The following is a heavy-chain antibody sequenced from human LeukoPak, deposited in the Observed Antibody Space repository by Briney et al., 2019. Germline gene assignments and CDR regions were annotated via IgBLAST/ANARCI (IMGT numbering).Heavy chain of an antibody. D-gene: IGHD3-3*02. Sequence: ASVKVSCKASGYTFTGYCMHWVRQAPGQGLEWMGWINPNSGGTNYAQKFQGRVTMTRDTSISTAYMELSRPRSYDTAVYYCARDLRSIFGVVMQRWGQGTLVTVSS. V-gene: IGHV1-2*02. J-gene: IGHJ4*02. CDR1: GYTFTGYC. CDR3: ARDLRSIFGVVMQR. CDR2: INPNSGGT.